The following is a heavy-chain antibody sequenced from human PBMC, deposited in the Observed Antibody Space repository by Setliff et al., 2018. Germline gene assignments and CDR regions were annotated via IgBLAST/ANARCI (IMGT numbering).Heavy chain of an antibody. Sequence: PGGSLGLSCAASGFIFSNYAMHWVRQAPGKGLEWVSVISGSGGIIYYADSVKGRFTISRDNSQNTLYLQMNSLRAGDTAVYYCANWAGVAEGFYGPFDYWGQGTLVTVSS. J-gene: IGHJ4*02. CDR1: GFIFSNYA. V-gene: IGHV3-23*01. CDR2: ISGSGGII. CDR3: ANWAGVAEGFYGPFDY. D-gene: IGHD3-10*01.